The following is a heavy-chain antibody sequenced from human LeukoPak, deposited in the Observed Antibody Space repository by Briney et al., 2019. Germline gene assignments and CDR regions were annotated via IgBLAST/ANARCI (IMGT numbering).Heavy chain of an antibody. V-gene: IGHV4-59*08. Sequence: SETLSLTCSVSGGSISSYYWSWIRQPPGKGLELIAYIHSSGSTWYNPSLKSRVTISVDTSKNQFSLKLSSVTAADTAVYYCAGTCDIVVVPAATEYYYYYMDVWGKGTTVTVSS. CDR3: AGTCDIVVVPAATEYYYYYMDV. J-gene: IGHJ6*03. CDR2: IHSSGST. CDR1: GGSISSYY. D-gene: IGHD2-2*01.